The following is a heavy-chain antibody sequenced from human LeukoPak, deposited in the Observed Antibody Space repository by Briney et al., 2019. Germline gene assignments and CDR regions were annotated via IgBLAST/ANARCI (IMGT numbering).Heavy chain of an antibody. CDR1: GYTFTSYA. D-gene: IGHD4-17*01. CDR3: ARDSGDPSGYFDY. CDR2: GNAGNGNT. J-gene: IGHJ4*02. V-gene: IGHV1-3*02. Sequence: ASVKVSCKASGYTFTSYAMHWVRQATGQRLEWMGWGNAGNGNTKYSQEFQGRVTITRDTSASTAYMELSSLRSEDMAVYYCARDSGDPSGYFDYWGQGTLVTVSS.